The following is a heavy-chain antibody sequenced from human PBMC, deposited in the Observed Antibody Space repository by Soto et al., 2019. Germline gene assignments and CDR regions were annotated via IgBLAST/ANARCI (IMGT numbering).Heavy chain of an antibody. V-gene: IGHV4-39*01. D-gene: IGHD3-3*01. J-gene: IGHJ3*02. CDR2: GTT. CDR3: ARLGFLDSHGAFDI. Sequence: SETLSLTCTVSGGSVSGTSFHWGWIRQPPGKGLEWIASGTTAYNPSLKSRLTISVDTSKNQFSLKLNSVTAADTAVYYCARLGFLDSHGAFDIWGQGTLVTVSS. CDR1: GGSVSGTSFH.